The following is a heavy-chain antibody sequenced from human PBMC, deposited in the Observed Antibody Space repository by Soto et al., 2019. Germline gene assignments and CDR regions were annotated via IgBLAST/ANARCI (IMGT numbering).Heavy chain of an antibody. CDR3: ARIKGGFLYYYYGMDV. D-gene: IGHD5-12*01. V-gene: IGHV5-51*01. CDR2: IYPGDSDT. J-gene: IGHJ6*02. Sequence: PGESLRISCKGSGYSFTSYWIGWVRQMPGKGLEWMGIIYPGDSDTRYSPSFQGQVTISADKSISTAYLQWSSLKASDTAMYYCARIKGGFLYYYYGMDVWGQGTTVTVSS. CDR1: GYSFTSYW.